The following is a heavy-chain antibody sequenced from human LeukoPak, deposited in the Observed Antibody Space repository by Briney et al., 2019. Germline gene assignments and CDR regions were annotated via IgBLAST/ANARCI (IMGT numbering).Heavy chain of an antibody. CDR2: IKSKTDGGTT. CDR3: TTTPLRYFDWFGY. CDR1: GFTFSNYA. J-gene: IGHJ4*02. V-gene: IGHV3-15*01. Sequence: GGSLRLSCAASGFTFSNYAMSWVRQAPGKGLEWVGRIKSKTDGGTTDYAAPVKGRFTISRDDSKNTLYLQMNSLKTEDTAVYYCTTTPLRYFDWFGYWGQGTLVTVSS. D-gene: IGHD3-9*01.